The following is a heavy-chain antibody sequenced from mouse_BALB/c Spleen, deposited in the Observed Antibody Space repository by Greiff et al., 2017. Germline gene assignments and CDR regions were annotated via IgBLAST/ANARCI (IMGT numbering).Heavy chain of an antibody. V-gene: IGHV3-8*02. J-gene: IGHJ3*01. D-gene: IGHD1-1*01. CDR1: GDSITSGY. CDR3: ARYGYYGSSYLFAY. CDR2: ISYSGST. Sequence: EVQLKESGPSLVKPSQTLSLTCSVTGDSITSGYWNWIRKFPGNKLEYMGYISYSGSTYYNPSLKSRISITRDTSKNQYYLQLNSVTTEDTATYYCARYGYYGSSYLFAYWGQGTLVTVSA.